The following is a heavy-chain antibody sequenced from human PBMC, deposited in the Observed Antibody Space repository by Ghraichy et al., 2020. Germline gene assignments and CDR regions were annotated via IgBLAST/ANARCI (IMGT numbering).Heavy chain of an antibody. V-gene: IGHV4-4*07. J-gene: IGHJ3*02. CDR2: IYTSGST. D-gene: IGHD4-17*01. CDR3: VGRMTTVTTADAFDI. CDR1: GGSISSYY. Sequence: SETLSLTCTVSGGSISSYYWSWIRQPAGKGLEWIGRIYTSGSTNYNPSLKRRVTMSVDTSKNQFSLKLSSVTAADTAVYYCVGRMTTVTTADAFDIWGQGTMVPGSS.